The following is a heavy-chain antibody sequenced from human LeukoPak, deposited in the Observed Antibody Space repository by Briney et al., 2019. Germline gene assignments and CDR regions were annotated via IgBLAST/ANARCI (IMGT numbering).Heavy chain of an antibody. J-gene: IGHJ6*03. CDR3: AKDSIAARLVYYYYYMDV. V-gene: IGHV3-23*01. Sequence: PGGSLRLSCAASGFTFSSYAMGWVRQAPGKGLEWVSAISGSGGSTYYADSVKGRFTISRDNSKNTLYLQMNSLRAEDTAVYYCAKDSIAARLVYYYYYMDVWGKGTTVTVSS. CDR2: ISGSGGST. CDR1: GFTFSSYA. D-gene: IGHD6-6*01.